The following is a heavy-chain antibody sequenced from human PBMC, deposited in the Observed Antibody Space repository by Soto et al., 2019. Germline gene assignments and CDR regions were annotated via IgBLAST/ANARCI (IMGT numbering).Heavy chain of an antibody. CDR2: ISAYNGNT. CDR3: AGSLWKQVDSDGAVDI. Sequence: ASVKVSCKASGYTCTSYGISWVRQAPGQGLEWMGWISAYNGNTNYAQKLQGRVTMTTDTSTSTADMELKTARSDDTAVYYGAGSLWKQVDSDGAVDIRGQETMVTGSS. CDR1: GYTCTSYG. D-gene: IGHD6-13*01. V-gene: IGHV1-18*01. J-gene: IGHJ3*02.